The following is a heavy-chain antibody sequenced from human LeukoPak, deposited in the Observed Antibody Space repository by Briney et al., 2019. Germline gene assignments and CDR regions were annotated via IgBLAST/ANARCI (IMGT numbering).Heavy chain of an antibody. J-gene: IGHJ4*02. D-gene: IGHD1-26*01. CDR1: GFTFGDYA. V-gene: IGHV3-49*03. Sequence: GGSLRLSCTASGFTFGDYAMSWFRQAPGKGLEWVGFIRSKAYGGPTEYAASVKGRFTISRDDSKSIAYLQMNSLKTEDTAVYYCTANIASYYGGPRYWGQGTLVTVSS. CDR3: TANIASYYGGPRY. CDR2: IRSKAYGGPT.